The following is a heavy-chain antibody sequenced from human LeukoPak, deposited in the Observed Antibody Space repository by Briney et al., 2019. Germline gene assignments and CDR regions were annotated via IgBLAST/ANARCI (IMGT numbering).Heavy chain of an antibody. D-gene: IGHD5-18*01. CDR2: ISGSGGST. V-gene: IGHV3-23*01. J-gene: IGHJ4*02. CDR1: GFTFSSYV. Sequence: PGGSLRLSCAASGFTFSSYVMSWVRQAPGKGLEWVSVISGSGGSTYFADSVKGRFTISRDNSKNTLYLQMNSLRAEDTAVYFCAKMSGYSEDYWGQGTLVTVSS. CDR3: AKMSGYSEDY.